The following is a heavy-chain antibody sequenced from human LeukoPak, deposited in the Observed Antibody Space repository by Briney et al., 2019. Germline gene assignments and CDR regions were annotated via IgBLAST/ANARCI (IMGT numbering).Heavy chain of an antibody. D-gene: IGHD5-24*01. CDR3: ARFGEMATMQYYFDY. Sequence: SETLSLTCTVSGYSISSGYYWGWIRQPPGKGLEWIGSIYHSGSTYYNPSLKSRVTISVDTSKNQFSLKLSSVTAADTAVYYCARFGEMATMQYYFDYWGQGTLVTVSS. V-gene: IGHV4-38-2*02. CDR2: IYHSGST. CDR1: GYSISSGYY. J-gene: IGHJ4*02.